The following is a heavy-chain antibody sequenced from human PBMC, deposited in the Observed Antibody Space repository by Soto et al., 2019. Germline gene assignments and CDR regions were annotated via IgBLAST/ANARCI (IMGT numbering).Heavy chain of an antibody. Sequence: GGSLRLSCAASGFTFRNAWMSWVRQAPGKGLEWVGRIKSKTDGGTTDYAAHVKCRFTISRDDSKNTLYLQMNSLKTEDTAVYYCTTDIKIAAAGYAFDIWGQGTMVTVSS. V-gene: IGHV3-15*01. CDR1: GFTFRNAW. D-gene: IGHD6-13*01. J-gene: IGHJ3*02. CDR2: IKSKTDGGTT. CDR3: TTDIKIAAAGYAFDI.